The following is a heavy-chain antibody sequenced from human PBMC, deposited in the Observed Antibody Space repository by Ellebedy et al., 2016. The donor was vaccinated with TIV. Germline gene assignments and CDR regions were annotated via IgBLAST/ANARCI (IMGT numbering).Heavy chain of an antibody. V-gene: IGHV3-48*03. CDR2: ISSSGSTI. Sequence: GESLKISCAASGFTFSSYAMSWVRQAPGKGLEWVSYISSSGSTIYYADSVKGRFTISRDNAKNSLYLQMNSLRAEDTAVYYCARDRGVSSGWYLGYWGQGTLVTVSS. J-gene: IGHJ4*02. D-gene: IGHD6-19*01. CDR1: GFTFSSYA. CDR3: ARDRGVSSGWYLGY.